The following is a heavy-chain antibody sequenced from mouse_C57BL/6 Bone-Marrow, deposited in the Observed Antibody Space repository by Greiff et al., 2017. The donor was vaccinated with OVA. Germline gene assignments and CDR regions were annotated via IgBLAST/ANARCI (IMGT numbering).Heavy chain of an antibody. D-gene: IGHD1-1*01. J-gene: IGHJ3*01. CDR1: GFSLTSYG. V-gene: IGHV2-2*01. CDR3: ASYGREVAY. CDR2: IWSGGST. Sequence: VKLMESGPGLVQPSQSLSITCTVSGFSLTSYGVHWVRQSPGKGLEWLGVIWSGGSTDYNAAFISRLSISKDNSKSQVFFKMNSLQADDTAIYYCASYGREVAYWGQGTLVTVSA.